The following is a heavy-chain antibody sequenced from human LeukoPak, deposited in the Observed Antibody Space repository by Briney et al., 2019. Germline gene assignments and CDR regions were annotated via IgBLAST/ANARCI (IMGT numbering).Heavy chain of an antibody. CDR2: IDPSDSYT. V-gene: IGHV5-10-1*01. Sequence: GESLRISCKGSGYSFTSYWISWVRQMPEKGVEWMGRIDPSDSYTNYSPSFQGHVTISADKSISTGYLQWRSLKASDTAMYYCASQTSRVDYWGQGTLVTVSS. J-gene: IGHJ4*02. CDR3: ASQTSRVDY. CDR1: GYSFTSYW.